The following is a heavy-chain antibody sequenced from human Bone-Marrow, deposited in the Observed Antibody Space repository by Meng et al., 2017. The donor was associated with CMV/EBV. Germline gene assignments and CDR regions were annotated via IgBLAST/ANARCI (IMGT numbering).Heavy chain of an antibody. J-gene: IGHJ6*02. D-gene: IGHD6-19*01. Sequence: SVKVSCKASGYTFTNYGVSWVRQAPGQGLEWMGGIIPIFGTANYAQKFQGRVTITTDESTSTAYMELSSLRSEDTAVYYCARDLAVAGRGAYYPPGDLYYYYGMDVWGQGTTVTVSS. V-gene: IGHV1-69*05. CDR1: GYTFTNYG. CDR3: ARDLAVAGRGAYYPPGDLYYYYGMDV. CDR2: IIPIFGTA.